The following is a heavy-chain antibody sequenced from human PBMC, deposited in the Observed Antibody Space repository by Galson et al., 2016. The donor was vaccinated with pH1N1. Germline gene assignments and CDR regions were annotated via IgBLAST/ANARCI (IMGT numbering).Heavy chain of an antibody. V-gene: IGHV4-61*09. J-gene: IGHJ6*02. CDR1: GDSMTSGFYY. Sequence: TLSLTCSVSGDSMTSGFYYWSWIRQPAGKALEYIGYIYTSGSTNYSPSLKNRLTISVDTSKNQVSLKLSSVTAADTAVYYCARGRIDSAGSGSYYSNYYYGMAVWGQGTTVTVSS. CDR2: IYTSGST. CDR3: ARGRIDSAGSGSYYSNYYYGMAV. D-gene: IGHD3-10*01.